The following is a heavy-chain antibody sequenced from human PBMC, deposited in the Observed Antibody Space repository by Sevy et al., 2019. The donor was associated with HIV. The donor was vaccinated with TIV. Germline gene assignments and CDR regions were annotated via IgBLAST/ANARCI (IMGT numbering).Heavy chain of an antibody. J-gene: IGHJ4*02. D-gene: IGHD6-19*01. CDR3: AKAASSGYSSGWLDY. CDR2: IIPILGIA. V-gene: IGHV1-69*10. Sequence: ASVKVSCKASGGTFSSHAISWVRQAPGQGLEWMGGIIPILGIANYAQKFQGRVTITADKSTSTGYMELSILRSEDTAVYYCAKAASSGYSSGWLDYWCQGTLVTVSS. CDR1: GGTFSSHA.